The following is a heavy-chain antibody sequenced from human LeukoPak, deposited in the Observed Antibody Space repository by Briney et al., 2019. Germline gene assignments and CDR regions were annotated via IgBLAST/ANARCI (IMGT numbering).Heavy chain of an antibody. CDR3: ARAPYYDFWSGYLDY. D-gene: IGHD3-3*01. V-gene: IGHV3-33*08. CDR1: GFTFSNYG. Sequence: GGSLRLSCAASGFTFSNYGMHWVRQAPGKGLEWVALIWYGEASKYYADSAKGRFTISRDNSKNTLYLQMNSLRAEDTAVYYCARAPYYDFWSGYLDYWGQGTLVTVSS. J-gene: IGHJ4*02. CDR2: IWYGEASK.